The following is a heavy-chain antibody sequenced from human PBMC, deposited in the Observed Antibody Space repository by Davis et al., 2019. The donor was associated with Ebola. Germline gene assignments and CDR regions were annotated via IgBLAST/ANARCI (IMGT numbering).Heavy chain of an antibody. V-gene: IGHV3-23*01. D-gene: IGHD2-2*03. J-gene: IGHJ4*02. CDR1: GFTFSSYG. CDR3: ARDLSWILFDY. Sequence: PGGSLRLSCAASGFTFSSYGMSWVRQAPGKGLEWVSAISGTRGSTHYADSVKGRFTISRDNAKNTLYLQMNSLRAEDTAVYYCARDLSWILFDYWGQGTLVTVSS. CDR2: ISGTRGST.